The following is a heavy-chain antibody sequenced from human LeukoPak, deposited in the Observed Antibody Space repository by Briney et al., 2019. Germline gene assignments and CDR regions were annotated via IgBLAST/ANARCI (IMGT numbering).Heavy chain of an antibody. V-gene: IGHV1-2*02. J-gene: IGHJ4*02. CDR1: GYTFTGYY. CDR2: INPNGGGT. Sequence: AASVKVSCKASGYTFTGYYMHWVRQAPGQGLEWMGWINPNGGGTNYAQKFQGRVTMTRDTSISTAYMELSRLRSDDTAVYYCARRYCSGGSCYDGYFDYWGQGTLVTVSS. D-gene: IGHD2-15*01. CDR3: ARRYCSGGSCYDGYFDY.